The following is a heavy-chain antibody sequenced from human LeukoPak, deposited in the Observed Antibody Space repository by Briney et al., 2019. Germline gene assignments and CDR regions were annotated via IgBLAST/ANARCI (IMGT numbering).Heavy chain of an antibody. CDR3: AKDPGYSSSLFEYFQH. D-gene: IGHD6-13*01. J-gene: IGHJ1*01. Sequence: PGRSLRLSCAASGFTFSSYAMHWVRQAPGKGLEWVAVISYDGSNKYYADSVKGRFTISRDNSKNTLYLQMNSLRAEDTAVYYCAKDPGYSSSLFEYFQHWGQGTLVTVSS. CDR2: ISYDGSNK. CDR1: GFTFSSYA. V-gene: IGHV3-30-3*01.